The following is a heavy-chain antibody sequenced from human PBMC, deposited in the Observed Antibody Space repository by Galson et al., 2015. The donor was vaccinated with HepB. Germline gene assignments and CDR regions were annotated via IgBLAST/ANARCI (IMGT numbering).Heavy chain of an antibody. CDR3: ARDPKGYSSGCPGDY. CDR2: IWYDGSNK. Sequence: SLRLSCAASGFTFSSYGMHWVRQAPGKGLEWVAVIWYDGSNKYYADSVKGRFTISRDNSKNTLYLQMNSLRAEDTAVYYCARDPKGYSSGCPGDYWGQGTLVTVSS. CDR1: GFTFSSYG. J-gene: IGHJ4*02. D-gene: IGHD6-19*01. V-gene: IGHV3-33*01.